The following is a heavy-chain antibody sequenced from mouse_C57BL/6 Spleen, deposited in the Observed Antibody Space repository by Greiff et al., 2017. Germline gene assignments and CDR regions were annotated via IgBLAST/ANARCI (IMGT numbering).Heavy chain of an antibody. J-gene: IGHJ3*01. D-gene: IGHD1-1*01. V-gene: IGHV5-17*01. CDR1: GFTFSDYG. CDR2: ISSGSSTI. CDR3: ARGYYGSSEAWFAY. Sequence: EVNLVESGGGLVKPGGSLKLSCAASGFTFSDYGMHWVRQAPEKGLEWVAYISSGSSTIYYADTVKGRFTISRDNAKNTLFLQMTSLRSEDTAMYYCARGYYGSSEAWFAYWGQGTLGTVSA.